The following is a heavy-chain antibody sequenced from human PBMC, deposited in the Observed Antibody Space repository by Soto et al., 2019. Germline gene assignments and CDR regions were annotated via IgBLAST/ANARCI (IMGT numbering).Heavy chain of an antibody. CDR2: ISYGGNNK. J-gene: IGHJ4*02. CDR3: AREEFEAGRGHFGY. Sequence: QVQVVESGGGVVQPGGSLRLSCAASGFTFSTSAMHWVRQAPGKWLEWMAMISYGGNNKYYADSVKGRFTISRDISESTLYLQMNSLRTEDTAVYYCAREEFEAGRGHFGYWGQGTLVSVSS. D-gene: IGHD6-13*01. CDR1: GFTFSTSA. V-gene: IGHV3-30-3*01.